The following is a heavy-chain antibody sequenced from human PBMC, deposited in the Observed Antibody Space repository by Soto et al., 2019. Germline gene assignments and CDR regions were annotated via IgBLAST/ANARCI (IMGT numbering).Heavy chain of an antibody. CDR1: GYTFSAYT. D-gene: IGHD3-3*02. V-gene: IGHV1-3*01. CDR3: ARDTETLGPRANDALDI. J-gene: IGHJ3*02. Sequence: QAQLVQSGAEMKKPGASVKVSCKATGYTFSAYTMNWVRQAPGQSLAWMGWINAGSGNTKYSQNLQGRVSITRDTSAGTVYMELTGLTSEDTAVYYCARDTETLGPRANDALDIWGQGTMVTVSS. CDR2: INAGSGNT.